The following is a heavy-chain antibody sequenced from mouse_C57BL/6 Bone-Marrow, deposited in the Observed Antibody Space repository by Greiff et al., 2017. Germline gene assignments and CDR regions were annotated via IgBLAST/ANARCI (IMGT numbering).Heavy chain of an antibody. V-gene: IGHV1-64*01. CDR3: ARSGWLLLWFAY. Sequence: QVQLQQPGAELVKPGASVKLSCKASGYTFTSYWMHWVKQRPGQGLEWIGMIHPNIGSTNYNEKFKSKATLTVEKSSSTAYMQLSSLTSEDSAVYYCARSGWLLLWFAYWGQGTLVTVSA. D-gene: IGHD2-3*01. J-gene: IGHJ3*01. CDR2: IHPNIGST. CDR1: GYTFTSYW.